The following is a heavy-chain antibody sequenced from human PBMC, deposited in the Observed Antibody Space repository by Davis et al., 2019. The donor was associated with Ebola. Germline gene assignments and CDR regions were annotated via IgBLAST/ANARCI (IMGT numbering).Heavy chain of an antibody. CDR3: ARDRAYCTHGACFTRYHDYGLDV. CDR2: INPSGGST. V-gene: IGHV1-46*01. D-gene: IGHD2-8*01. CDR1: GYTFITYY. Sequence: ASVKVSCKASGYTFITYYIHWVRQAPGQGLEWMGIINPSGGSTSYAQKFQGRVTMTRDTSTSTVYMELSSLRSEDTAVYYCARDRAYCTHGACFTRYHDYGLDVWGKGTTVTVFS. J-gene: IGHJ6*04.